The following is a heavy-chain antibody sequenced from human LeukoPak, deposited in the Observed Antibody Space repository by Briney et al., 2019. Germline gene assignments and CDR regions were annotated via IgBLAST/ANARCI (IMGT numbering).Heavy chain of an antibody. CDR2: ISNDGNNK. CDR3: ARPDDSESFYRANHY. CDR1: GFSFNSYP. D-gene: IGHD3-10*01. V-gene: IGHV3-30*04. Sequence: GGSLLLSCAASGFSFNSYPMHWVRPAPGKGLEWVAVISNDGNNKYYADSVKGRFTISRDNSNNTLSLQMNGLRVEDSAVYYCARPDDSESFYRANHYWGRGTLVTVS. J-gene: IGHJ4*02.